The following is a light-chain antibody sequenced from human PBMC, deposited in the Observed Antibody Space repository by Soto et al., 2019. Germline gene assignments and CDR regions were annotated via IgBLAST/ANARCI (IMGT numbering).Light chain of an antibody. CDR3: QQWSRWPRET. Sequence: EVVLTQSPVTLSLSPGERATLSCRASQSVSSYLAWYQQKPGQAPRLVIYEASKRATGIPARFSGSGSGTDFTLTITNLELEDFAVYFCQQWSRWPRETFGPGTTVDIK. V-gene: IGKV3-11*01. CDR1: QSVSSY. CDR2: EAS. J-gene: IGKJ3*01.